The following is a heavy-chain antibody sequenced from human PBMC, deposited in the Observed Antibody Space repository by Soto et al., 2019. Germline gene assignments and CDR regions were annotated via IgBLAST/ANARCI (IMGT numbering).Heavy chain of an antibody. CDR1: GYTFISYY. D-gene: IGHD2-2*01. CDR3: ARDPPASDDCLTTSCGKFDY. V-gene: IGHV1-46*01. J-gene: IGHJ4*02. CDR2: INPSGGST. Sequence: ASVKVSCKASGYTFISYYMRWVRQAPGQGLEWMGIINPSGGSTSYAQKFQGRVTMTRDTSTSTVYMELSSLRSEDTAVYYCARDPPASDDCLTTSCGKFDYWGQGTLVTVSS.